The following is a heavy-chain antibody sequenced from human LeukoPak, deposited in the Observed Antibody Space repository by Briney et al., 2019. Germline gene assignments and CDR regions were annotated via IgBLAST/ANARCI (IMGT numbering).Heavy chain of an antibody. J-gene: IGHJ4*02. CDR2: SKNKANNYIT. CDR3: ARDSSGQGDY. CDR1: GFTFSSYA. Sequence: GGSLRLSCAASGFTFSSYAMSWVRQAPGKGLEWVGRSKNKANNYITQYAAFVQGRFTISRDNSKNSLYLQINSLKTEDTAVYYCARDSSGQGDYWGQGTLVTVSS. D-gene: IGHD3-22*01. V-gene: IGHV3-72*01.